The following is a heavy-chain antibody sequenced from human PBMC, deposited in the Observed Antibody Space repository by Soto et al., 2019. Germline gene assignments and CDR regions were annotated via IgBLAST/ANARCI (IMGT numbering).Heavy chain of an antibody. J-gene: IGHJ4*02. V-gene: IGHV4-39*01. CDR3: ARHYREYFDY. CDR2: IYYSGST. Sequence: LSLTCTVSGGSISSSSYYWGWIRQPPGKGLEWIGSIYYSGSTYYNPSLKSRVTISVDTSKNQFSLKLSSVTAADTAVYYCARHYREYFDYWGQGTLVTVSS. CDR1: GGSISSSSYY. D-gene: IGHD4-4*01.